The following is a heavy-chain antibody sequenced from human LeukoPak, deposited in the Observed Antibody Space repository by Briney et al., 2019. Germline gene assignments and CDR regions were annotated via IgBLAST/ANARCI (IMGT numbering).Heavy chain of an antibody. CDR3: ATWYWFGEAPFTFDI. J-gene: IGHJ3*02. Sequence: ASVKVSCKVSGYTLTELSMHWVRQAPGKGLEWMGGFDPEDGETIYAQKFQGRVTMTEDTSTDTAYMELSSLRSEDTAVYYCATWYWFGEAPFTFDIWGQGTMVTVSS. V-gene: IGHV1-24*01. CDR2: FDPEDGET. D-gene: IGHD3-10*01. CDR1: GYTLTELS.